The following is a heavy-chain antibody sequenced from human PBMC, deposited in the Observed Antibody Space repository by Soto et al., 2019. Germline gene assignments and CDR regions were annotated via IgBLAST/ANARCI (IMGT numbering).Heavy chain of an antibody. D-gene: IGHD2-8*01. CDR2: ISAYNGNT. J-gene: IGHJ4*02. Sequence: ASVKVSCKASGYTFTSYGISWVRQAPGQGLEWMGWISAYNGNTNYAQKLQGRVTMTTDTSTSTAYMELRSLRSDDTAVYYCARNPREYSTNGVCYIFDYWGQGTMVTVSS. CDR1: GYTFTSYG. CDR3: ARNPREYSTNGVCYIFDY. V-gene: IGHV1-18*01.